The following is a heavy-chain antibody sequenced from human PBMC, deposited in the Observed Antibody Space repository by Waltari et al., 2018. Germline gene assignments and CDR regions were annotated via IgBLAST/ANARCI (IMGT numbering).Heavy chain of an antibody. Sequence: QVQLVESGGGVVQPGRSLRLSCAASGFTFSSYGMHWVRQAPGKGPEWVAVIWYDGSNKYYADSVKGRFTISRDNSKNTLYLQMNSLRAEDTAVYYCAKLGITMVRGVIRYYYYYMDVWGKGTTVTVSS. D-gene: IGHD3-10*01. V-gene: IGHV3-33*08. CDR2: IWYDGSNK. CDR3: AKLGITMVRGVIRYYYYYMDV. CDR1: GFTFSSYG. J-gene: IGHJ6*03.